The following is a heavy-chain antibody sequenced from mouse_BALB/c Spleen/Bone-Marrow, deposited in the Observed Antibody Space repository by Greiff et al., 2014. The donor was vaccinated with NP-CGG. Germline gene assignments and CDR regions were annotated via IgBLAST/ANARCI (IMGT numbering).Heavy chain of an antibody. CDR1: GYTFTDYA. CDR2: ISTYYGDA. Sequence: QVQLQQSGAELVRPGVSVKISCKGSGYTFTDYALHWVKQSHAKSLEWIGIISTYYGDASYNQKFEGKATITVDKSSSTAYMELARLTSEDSAIYYCARSDGFDYWGQGTTLTVSS. CDR3: ARSDGFDY. J-gene: IGHJ2*01. D-gene: IGHD2-3*01. V-gene: IGHV1S137*01.